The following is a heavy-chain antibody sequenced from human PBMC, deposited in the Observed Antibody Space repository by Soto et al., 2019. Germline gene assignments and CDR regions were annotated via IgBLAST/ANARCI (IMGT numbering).Heavy chain of an antibody. CDR1: GYTFTNYA. Sequence: ASVKVSCKASGYTFTNYAVHWVRQAPGQRLEWMGWINAGNGNTRFLQNLQGRVTITRDTSARTVYMELSSLRSEDTAVYYCARGHLAVVPVASWFYYMDVWGKGTTVTVSS. CDR2: INAGNGNT. V-gene: IGHV1-3*01. D-gene: IGHD2-2*01. CDR3: ARGHLAVVPVASWFYYMDV. J-gene: IGHJ6*03.